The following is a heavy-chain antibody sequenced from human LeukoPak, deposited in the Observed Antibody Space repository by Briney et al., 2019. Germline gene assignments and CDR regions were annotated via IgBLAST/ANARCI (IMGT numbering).Heavy chain of an antibody. J-gene: IGHJ6*03. CDR3: ARGGVGSSWYLFDYYYMDV. D-gene: IGHD6-13*01. Sequence: GSLRLPLAALGFPVRSKQHSWVPQAPGKGLGGGPIFLCGGSTYYADSVKGRFTIPRDNSKNTLYLQMNSLRAEDTAVYYCARGGVGSSWYLFDYYYMDVWGKGTTVTVSS. CDR1: GFPVRSKQ. V-gene: IGHV3-66*02. CDR2: FLCGGST.